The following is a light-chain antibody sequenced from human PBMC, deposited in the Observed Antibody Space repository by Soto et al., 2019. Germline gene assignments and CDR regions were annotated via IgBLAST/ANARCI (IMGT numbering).Light chain of an antibody. Sequence: DIQMTQSPSTLSASVGDRVTIACRASQSISSYLAWYQRTPGKAPKLLIYDASNLETGVPSRFSGSGSGTEFTLTISSLQPDDYATYYYQQYSSYPLTFGGGTKVDIK. CDR3: QQYSSYPLT. V-gene: IGKV1-5*01. CDR1: QSISSY. J-gene: IGKJ4*01. CDR2: DAS.